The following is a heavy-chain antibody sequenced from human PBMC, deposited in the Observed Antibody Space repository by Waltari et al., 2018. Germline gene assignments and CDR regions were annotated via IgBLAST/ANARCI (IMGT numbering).Heavy chain of an antibody. CDR1: GFTFGSHW. CDR2: INSDGSST. Sequence: EVQLVESGGGLVQPGGSLRLSCSDSGFTFGSHWMHWVRQVPWKGLVWVSLINSDGSSTNYADSVKGRFTISRDNTKNTLYLQMNSLRAEDTAVYYCTRASSTSSWYWGQGTLVTVAS. CDR3: TRASSTSSWY. J-gene: IGHJ4*02. V-gene: IGHV3-74*01. D-gene: IGHD2-2*01.